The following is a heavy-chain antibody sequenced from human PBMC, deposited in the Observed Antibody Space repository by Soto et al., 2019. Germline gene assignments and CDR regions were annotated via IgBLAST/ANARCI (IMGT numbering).Heavy chain of an antibody. V-gene: IGHV1-69*02. CDR2: IIPILGIA. D-gene: IGHD6-19*01. CDR3: ARAVAVAADFDY. Sequence: ASVKVSCKASGGTFSSYTISWVRQAPGQGLEWMGRIIPILGIAKYSQKFQGRVTITRDTSASTAYMELSSLRSEDTAVYYCARAVAVAADFDYWGQGTLVTVSS. CDR1: GGTFSSYT. J-gene: IGHJ4*02.